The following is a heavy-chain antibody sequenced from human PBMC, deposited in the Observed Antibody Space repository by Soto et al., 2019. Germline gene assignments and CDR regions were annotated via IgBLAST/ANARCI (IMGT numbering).Heavy chain of an antibody. CDR3: VRKYPGTRPFDY. V-gene: IGHV3-23*01. CDR2: IGTDGNT. D-gene: IGHD2-2*01. Sequence: GGSRRLSCAASGFTFNSYAMNWVRQAPGKGLAWVSAIGTDGNTYYANSVKGRFTISRDNSRTTLYLQMNSLRVEDTAPYHCVRKYPGTRPFDYWGQGTLVTVSS. J-gene: IGHJ4*01. CDR1: GFTFNSYA.